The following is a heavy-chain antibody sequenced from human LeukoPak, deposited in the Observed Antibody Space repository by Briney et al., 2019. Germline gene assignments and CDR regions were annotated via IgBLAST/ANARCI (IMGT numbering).Heavy chain of an antibody. J-gene: IGHJ5*02. Sequence: SETLSLTCTVSGGSISSSSYYWGWIRQPPGKGLEWIGSIYYSGSTYYNPSLKSRVTISADTSKNQFSLKLSSVTAADTAVYYCARQSRIRKGSRGNNWFDPWGQGTLVTVSS. CDR2: IYYSGST. CDR1: GGSISSSSYY. V-gene: IGHV4-39*01. D-gene: IGHD5/OR15-5a*01. CDR3: ARQSRIRKGSRGNNWFDP.